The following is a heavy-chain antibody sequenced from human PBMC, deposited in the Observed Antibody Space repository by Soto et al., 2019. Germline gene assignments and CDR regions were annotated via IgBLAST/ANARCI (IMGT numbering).Heavy chain of an antibody. D-gene: IGHD3-10*01. CDR3: ARGGRGSGNYYQREYYYYYYMDV. CDR2: INPNSGGT. Sequence: QVQLVQSGAEVKKPGASVKVSCKASGYTFTGYYMHWVRQAPGQGLEWMGWINPNSGGTNYAQKFQGWVTMTRDTSISTAYMELSRLRSDDTAVYYCARGGRGSGNYYQREYYYYYYMDVWGKGTTVTVSS. J-gene: IGHJ6*03. V-gene: IGHV1-2*04. CDR1: GYTFTGYY.